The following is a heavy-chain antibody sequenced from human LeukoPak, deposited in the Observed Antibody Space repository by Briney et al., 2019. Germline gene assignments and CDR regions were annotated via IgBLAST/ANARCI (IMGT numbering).Heavy chain of an antibody. CDR2: IYYSGST. CDR3: ARQDGYNLDY. D-gene: IGHD5-24*01. Sequence: PSETLSLTCTVSGGSISSYYWSWIRQPPGKGLEWIGYIYYSGSTNYNPSLKSRVTISVDTSKNQFSLRLTSVTAADTAVYYCARQDGYNLDYWGQGTLVTVSS. CDR1: GGSISSYY. J-gene: IGHJ4*02. V-gene: IGHV4-59*08.